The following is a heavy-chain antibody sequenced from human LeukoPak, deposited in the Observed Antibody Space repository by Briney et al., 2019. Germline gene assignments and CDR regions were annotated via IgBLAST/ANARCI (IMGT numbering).Heavy chain of an antibody. CDR2: IYYSGST. J-gene: IGHJ3*02. V-gene: IGHV4-39*07. CDR1: GGSISSSSYY. D-gene: IGHD3-16*01. Sequence: SETLSLTCTVSGGSISSSSYYWGWIRQPPGKGLEWIGSIYYSGSTYYNPSLKSRVTISVDTSKNQFSLKLTSVTAADTAVYYCASYTDAFDIWGQGTMVTVSS. CDR3: ASYTDAFDI.